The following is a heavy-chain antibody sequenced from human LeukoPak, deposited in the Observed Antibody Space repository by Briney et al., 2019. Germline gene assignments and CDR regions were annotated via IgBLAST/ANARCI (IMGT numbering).Heavy chain of an antibody. V-gene: IGHV3-66*04. CDR1: GFTVISNY. J-gene: IGHJ4*02. CDR2: IYSGGST. CDR3: AKHGSYAFDY. D-gene: IGHD1-26*01. Sequence: PGGSLRLSCAASGFTVISNYMSWVRQAPGKGLEWVSVIYSGGSTYYADSVKGRFTISRDNSKNTLYLQLDSLRAEDTAVYYCAKHGSYAFDYWGQGTLVTVSS.